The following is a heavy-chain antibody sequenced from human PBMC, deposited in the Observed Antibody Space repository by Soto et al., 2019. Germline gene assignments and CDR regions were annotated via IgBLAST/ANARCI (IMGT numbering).Heavy chain of an antibody. D-gene: IGHD3-10*01. CDR1: GYTLTELS. Sequence: QVQLVQSGAEVKKPGASVQVSCKVSGYTLTELSMHWVRQAPGKGLEWMGGFDPEDGETSYAQKFQGRVTMTEDTSTDPAYMELSSLRSEDTAVYYCATSPMVRGVSNYWGQGTLVTVSS. J-gene: IGHJ4*02. CDR3: ATSPMVRGVSNY. CDR2: FDPEDGET. V-gene: IGHV1-24*01.